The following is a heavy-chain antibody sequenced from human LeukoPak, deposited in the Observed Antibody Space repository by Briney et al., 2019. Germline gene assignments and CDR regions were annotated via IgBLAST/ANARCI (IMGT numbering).Heavy chain of an antibody. Sequence: GSLRLSCAASGFTFNTYNIHWVRQAPGKGLEWLAVLSYTGINEFYADSVKGRFIISRDNSKNTVFLEMKGLRAEDTAVYYCTRESVTGWFDFWGQGTLVTVSS. J-gene: IGHJ4*02. CDR2: LSYTGINE. CDR1: GFTFNTYN. D-gene: IGHD6-19*01. V-gene: IGHV3-30-3*01. CDR3: TRESVTGWFDF.